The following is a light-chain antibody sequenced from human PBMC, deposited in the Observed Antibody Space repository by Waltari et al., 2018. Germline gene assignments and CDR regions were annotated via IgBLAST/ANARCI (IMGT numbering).Light chain of an antibody. CDR3: QQYNNWPPGT. Sequence: TVLTQSPATLSGYPGERATLSCRTRQTIGFSLAWYQQKPGQAPRLLIYHASTRATGIPDRFSGSGSESDFTLTISSLQSEDVAVYYCQQYNNWPPGTFGQGTKVEI. CDR2: HAS. J-gene: IGKJ1*01. CDR1: QTIGFS. V-gene: IGKV3-15*01.